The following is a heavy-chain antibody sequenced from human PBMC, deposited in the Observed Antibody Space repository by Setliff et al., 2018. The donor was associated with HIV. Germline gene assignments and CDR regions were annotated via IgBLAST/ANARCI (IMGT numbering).Heavy chain of an antibody. Sequence: PGGSLRLSCAASGFTFSSYAMTWVRQAPGKGVEWVSVIFSGGDSTYYADSVKGRFIISRDNSKNTLYLQMNSLRAEDTAVYFCARYVRPPYYFDYWGQGALVTV. D-gene: IGHD3-10*01. CDR1: GFTFSSYA. J-gene: IGHJ4*02. CDR3: ARYVRPPYYFDY. V-gene: IGHV3-23*03. CDR2: IFSGGDST.